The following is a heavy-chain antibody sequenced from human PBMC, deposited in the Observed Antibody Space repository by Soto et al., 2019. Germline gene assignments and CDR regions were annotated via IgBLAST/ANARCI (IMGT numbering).Heavy chain of an antibody. CDR2: IIPMLDIT. CDR1: GGTFSTYT. CDR3: TLGSWSAETFDI. V-gene: IGHV1-69*02. J-gene: IGHJ3*02. D-gene: IGHD6-13*01. Sequence: QVQLLQSGAEMKKPGSSVKVSCKASGGTFSTYTIIWVRQAPGQGLEWMGRIIPMLDITNTAQSFQGRVMITADKSTSTAYLELSALTSDDTAIYFCTLGSWSAETFDIWGRGTMVTVSS.